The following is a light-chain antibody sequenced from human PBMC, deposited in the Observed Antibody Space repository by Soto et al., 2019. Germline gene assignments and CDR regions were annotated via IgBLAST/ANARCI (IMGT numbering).Light chain of an antibody. J-gene: IGLJ1*01. V-gene: IGLV3-21*02. CDR1: NIGSKS. CDR3: QVWDSRSDPFYV. CDR2: DYR. Sequence: SYELTQPPSASVAPGQTARSTCGGNNIGSKSVHWYQQKPGPAPMLAVYDYRDRPAGITERFSGSNSGNTASLTISRVEAGDEADYYCQVWDSRSDPFYVFGTGTKVTVL.